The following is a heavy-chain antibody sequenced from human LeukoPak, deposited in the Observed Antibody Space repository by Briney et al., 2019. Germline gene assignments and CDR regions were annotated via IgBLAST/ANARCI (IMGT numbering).Heavy chain of an antibody. V-gene: IGHV1-69*05. Sequence: ASVKVSCKASGGTFSSYAISWMRQAPGQGLEWMGGIIPIFGTANYAQKFQGRVTITTDESTSTAYMELSSLRSEDTAVYYCARHYYYDSSGYYDYWGQGTLVTVSS. CDR1: GGTFSSYA. CDR2: IIPIFGTA. J-gene: IGHJ4*02. CDR3: ARHYYYDSSGYYDY. D-gene: IGHD3-22*01.